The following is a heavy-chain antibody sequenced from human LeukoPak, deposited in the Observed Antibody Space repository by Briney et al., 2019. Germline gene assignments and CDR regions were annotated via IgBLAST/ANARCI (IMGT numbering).Heavy chain of an antibody. CDR3: TTRRLYCTSSTCSRSQVAY. J-gene: IGHJ4*02. D-gene: IGHD2-2*01. V-gene: IGHV3-15*01. Sequence: GGSLRLSCAASGFTFSNAWMSWVRQAPGKGLEWVGRIKGKTDGGTRDYAAPVKGRFTISRDDSKNTLDLQMNSLETEDTAVYYCTTRRLYCTSSTCSRSQVAYWGQGTLVTVSS. CDR2: IKGKTDGGTR. CDR1: GFTFSNAW.